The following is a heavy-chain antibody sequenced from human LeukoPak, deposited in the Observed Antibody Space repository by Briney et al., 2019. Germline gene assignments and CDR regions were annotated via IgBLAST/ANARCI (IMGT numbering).Heavy chain of an antibody. Sequence: GGSLRLSCAAPGFTFSSYAMSWVRQAPGKGLEWVSAISGSGGSTYYADSVKGRFTISRDNSKNTLYLQMNSLRAEDTAVYYCARGGVLMVYAIPRDIWGQGTMVTVSS. CDR1: GFTFSSYA. V-gene: IGHV3-23*01. D-gene: IGHD2-8*01. CDR3: ARGGVLMVYAIPRDI. CDR2: ISGSGGST. J-gene: IGHJ3*02.